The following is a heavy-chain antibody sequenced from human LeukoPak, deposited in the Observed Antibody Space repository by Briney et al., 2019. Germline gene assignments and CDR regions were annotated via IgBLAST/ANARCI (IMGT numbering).Heavy chain of an antibody. CDR1: GFTFSSYS. V-gene: IGHV3-21*01. Sequence: AGSLSLSCAASGFTFSSYSMNWVRQAPGKGLEWVSSISSSSSYIYYAAPMKGRFTIPRDTDKNLPYLQMTSLGADTTVVYYSTRDLRNDILSGSCDYGGQGTRVSVSA. J-gene: IGHJ4*02. CDR3: TRDLRNDILSGSCDY. CDR2: ISSSSSYI. D-gene: IGHD3-9*01.